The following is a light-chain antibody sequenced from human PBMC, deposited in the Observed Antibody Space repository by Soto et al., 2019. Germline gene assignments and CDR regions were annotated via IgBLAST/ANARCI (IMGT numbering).Light chain of an antibody. J-gene: IGKJ4*01. V-gene: IGKV3-20*01. Sequence: EIVMTQSPATLSVSPGESATLSCRASQSVSSDLAWYQQKPGQAPRLLIYGASSRATGIPDRFSGSGSGTDFTLTISRLEPEDFAVYYCQQYGSSPPLTFGGGTKVDIK. CDR2: GAS. CDR1: QSVSSD. CDR3: QQYGSSPPLT.